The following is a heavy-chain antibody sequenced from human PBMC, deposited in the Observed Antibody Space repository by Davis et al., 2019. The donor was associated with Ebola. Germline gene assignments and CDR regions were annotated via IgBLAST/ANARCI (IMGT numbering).Heavy chain of an antibody. CDR1: GDSVSVNSGG. CDR2: TYYYRSKWNN. J-gene: IGHJ6*02. Sequence: HSQTLSLTCAISGDSVSVNSGGWNWIRQSPSRGLEWLGRTYYYRSKWNNDYAVSVKSRITINPDTTKNQFSLQLNSVTPEDAAVYYCVRGWGRSGLDVWGQGTTVTVSS. D-gene: IGHD3-16*01. V-gene: IGHV6-1*01. CDR3: VRGWGRSGLDV.